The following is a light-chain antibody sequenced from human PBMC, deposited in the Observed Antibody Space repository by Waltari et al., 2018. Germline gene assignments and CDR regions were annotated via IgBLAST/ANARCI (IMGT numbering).Light chain of an antibody. CDR3: QVWDTSIDLSV. V-gene: IGLV3-21*04. Sequence: SYVLTQAPSVSVAPGETARITCGGNNIADKNVHWYQQKPGQAPVLVIFYDSDRTSGIPGRCSGSNSGNTATLTISRAEAGDEADYYCQVWDTSIDLSVFGTGTKVTVL. CDR1: NIADKN. CDR2: YDS. J-gene: IGLJ1*01.